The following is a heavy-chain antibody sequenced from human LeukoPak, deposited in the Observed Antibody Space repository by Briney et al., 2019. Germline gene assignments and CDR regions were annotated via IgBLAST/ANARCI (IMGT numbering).Heavy chain of an antibody. V-gene: IGHV3-48*04. Sequence: GGSLRHSCAASGFTFSSYWMNWVRQAPGKGLEWVSYISSSGSTIYYADSVKGRFTISRDNAKNSLYLQMNSLRAEDTAVYYCAREAENWFDPWGQGTLVTVSS. CDR2: ISSSGSTI. CDR1: GFTFSSYW. J-gene: IGHJ5*02. CDR3: AREAENWFDP. D-gene: IGHD1-14*01.